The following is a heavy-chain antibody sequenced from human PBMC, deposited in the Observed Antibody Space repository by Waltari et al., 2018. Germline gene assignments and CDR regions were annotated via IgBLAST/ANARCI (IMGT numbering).Heavy chain of an antibody. CDR2: IRGYDGDT. D-gene: IGHD3-22*01. Sequence: QVQLVQSGAEVRKPGASVKVSCKASGYTFSNYGIAWVRQAHGQGGEWMGWIRGYDGDTRYAREFEGRLTVTTDTSTNTAHMELRSLRSDDTAVYYCARLYDASAYYNTYLDPWGQGALVTVSS. CDR1: GYTFSNYG. V-gene: IGHV1-18*01. J-gene: IGHJ5*02. CDR3: ARLYDASAYYNTYLDP.